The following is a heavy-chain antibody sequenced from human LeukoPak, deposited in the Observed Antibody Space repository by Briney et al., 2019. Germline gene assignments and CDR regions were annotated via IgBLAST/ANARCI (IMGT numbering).Heavy chain of an antibody. CDR3: ARHPRSRYYYGSNWFDP. V-gene: IGHV4-34*01. CDR2: INHSGST. J-gene: IGHJ5*02. CDR1: GGSISSYY. Sequence: SETLSLTCTVSGGSISSYYWSWIRQPPGKGLEWIGEINHSGSTNYNPSLKSRVTISVDTSKNQFSLKLSSVTAADTAVYYCARHPRSRYYYGSNWFDPWGQGTLVTVSS. D-gene: IGHD3-10*01.